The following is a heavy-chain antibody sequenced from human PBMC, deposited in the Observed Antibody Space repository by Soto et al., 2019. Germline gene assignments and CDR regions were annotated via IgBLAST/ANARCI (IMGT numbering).Heavy chain of an antibody. CDR1: GYTFTGYT. CDR3: AKDSSWADY. CDR2: INTGNGDT. J-gene: IGHJ4*02. D-gene: IGHD6-13*01. Sequence: ASVKVSCKASGYTFTGYTIHWVRQAPGQRLEWMGWINTGNGDTKSSQNFQGRVTFTRDTSASTAYMELSSLRSEDTAVYYCAKDSSWADYWGQGTLVTV. V-gene: IGHV1-3*04.